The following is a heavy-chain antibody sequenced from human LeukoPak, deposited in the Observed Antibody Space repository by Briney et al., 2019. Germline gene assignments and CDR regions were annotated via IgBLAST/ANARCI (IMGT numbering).Heavy chain of an antibody. CDR1: GGSISSGSYY. CDR2: IYTSGST. Sequence: PSETLSLTCTVSGGSISSGSYYWSWIRQPAGKGLEWIGRIYTSGSTNYNPSLKSRVTISVDTSKNQFSLKLSSVTAADTAVYYCARNARYTLRSGYFDYWGQGTLVTVSS. CDR3: ARNARYTLRSGYFDY. J-gene: IGHJ4*02. V-gene: IGHV4-61*02. D-gene: IGHD3-22*01.